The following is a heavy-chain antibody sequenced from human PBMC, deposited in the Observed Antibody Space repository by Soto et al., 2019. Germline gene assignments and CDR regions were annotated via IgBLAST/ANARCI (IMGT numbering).Heavy chain of an antibody. V-gene: IGHV1-24*01. D-gene: IGHD3-22*01. CDR3: ATVYYDSSGYSGPFDAFDI. Sequence: ASVKVSCKVSGYTLTELSMHWVRQAPGKGLEWMGSFDPEDGETIYAQKFQGRVTMTEDTSTDTAYMELSSLRSEDTAVYYCATVYYDSSGYSGPFDAFDIWGQGTMVTVSS. CDR2: FDPEDGET. CDR1: GYTLTELS. J-gene: IGHJ3*02.